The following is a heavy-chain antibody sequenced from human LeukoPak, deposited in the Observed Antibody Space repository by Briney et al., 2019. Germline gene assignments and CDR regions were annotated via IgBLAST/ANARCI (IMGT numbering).Heavy chain of an antibody. J-gene: IGHJ3*02. V-gene: IGHV5-51*01. CDR3: ARGITMVRGVPFDI. Sequence: GESLQISCKGSGYIFTSYWIGWVRQLPGKGLEWMGIIYPGDSDTRYSPSFQGQVTISADKSISTAYLQWSSLKASDTAMYYCARGITMVRGVPFDIWGQGTMDTVSS. CDR2: IYPGDSDT. CDR1: GYIFTSYW. D-gene: IGHD3-10*01.